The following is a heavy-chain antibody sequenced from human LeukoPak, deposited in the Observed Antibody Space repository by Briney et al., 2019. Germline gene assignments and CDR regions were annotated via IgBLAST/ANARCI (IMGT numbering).Heavy chain of an antibody. D-gene: IGHD3-22*01. CDR1: GGSISSYY. Sequence: SETLSLTCTVSGGSISSYYWSWIRQPPGKGLEWIGYIYYSGSTNYNPSLKSRVTISVDTSKNQFSLKLSSVTAADTAVYYCARKGIDYDYYYDSSGYSLTPYYFDYWGQGTLVTVSS. V-gene: IGHV4-59*01. CDR2: IYYSGST. J-gene: IGHJ4*02. CDR3: ARKGIDYDYYYDSSGYSLTPYYFDY.